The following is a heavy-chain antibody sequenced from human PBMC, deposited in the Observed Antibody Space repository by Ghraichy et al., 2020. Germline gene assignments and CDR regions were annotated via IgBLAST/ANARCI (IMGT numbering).Heavy chain of an antibody. V-gene: IGHV4-61*02. Sequence: SETLSLTCTVSGGSISSGTHYWSWIRQATGKRLEYIGRIYSSGSSDYNPSLKSRLTISIDTSKNQFSLQLTSVTAADTAVYYCSRGRATRNWLDPWGPGTLVTVSS. CDR3: SRGRATRNWLDP. CDR1: GGSISSGTHY. J-gene: IGHJ5*02. CDR2: IYSSGSS.